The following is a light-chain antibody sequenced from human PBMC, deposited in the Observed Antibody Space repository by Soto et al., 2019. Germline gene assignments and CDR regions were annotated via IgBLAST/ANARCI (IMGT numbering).Light chain of an antibody. CDR3: SSYTSSSALYV. J-gene: IGLJ1*01. V-gene: IGLV2-14*01. CDR1: SSDVGYYNY. Sequence: SALTQPASVSGSPGQSITISCTGTSSDVGYYNYVSWYQQHPGKAPKLLIYEVSNRPSGVSNRFSGSKSGNTASLTISGLQAEDEADYYCSSYTSSSALYVFGTGTKVTVL. CDR2: EVS.